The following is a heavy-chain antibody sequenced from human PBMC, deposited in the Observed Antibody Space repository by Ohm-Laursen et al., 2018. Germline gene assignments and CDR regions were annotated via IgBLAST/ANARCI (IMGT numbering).Heavy chain of an antibody. J-gene: IGHJ3*02. D-gene: IGHD2-15*01. CDR1: GYTFTGYY. CDR2: INPNSGGT. V-gene: IGHV1-2*02. CDR3: ARTLPNDAFDI. Sequence: ASVKVSCKASGYTFTGYYIHWVRQAPGRGLEWMGWINPNSGGTNYAQKFQGRVTMTRDTSISTAYMELSRLRSDDTAVYYCARTLPNDAFDIWGQGTMVTVSS.